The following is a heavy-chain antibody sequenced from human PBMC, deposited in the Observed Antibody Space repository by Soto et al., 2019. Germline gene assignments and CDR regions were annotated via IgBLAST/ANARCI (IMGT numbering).Heavy chain of an antibody. V-gene: IGHV3-11*06. CDR2: ISSSSSYT. CDR3: ASCSYNYDSSGYYQYYFDY. D-gene: IGHD3-22*01. Sequence: GGSLRLSCAASGFTFSDYYMSWIRQAPGKGLEWVSYISSSSSYTNYADSVKGRFTISRDNAKNSLYLQMNSLRAEDTAVYYCASCSYNYDSSGYYQYYFDYWGQGTLVTVSS. J-gene: IGHJ4*02. CDR1: GFTFSDYY.